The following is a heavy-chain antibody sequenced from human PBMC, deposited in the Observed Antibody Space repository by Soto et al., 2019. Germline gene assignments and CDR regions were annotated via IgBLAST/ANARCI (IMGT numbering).Heavy chain of an antibody. D-gene: IGHD3-9*01. V-gene: IGHV1-2*02. CDR1: GYTFTGYY. CDR2: INPNSGGT. Sequence: QVQLVQSGAEVKKPGASVKVSCKASGYTFTGYYMHWVRQAPGQGLEWMGWINPNSGGTNYAQKFQGRVTMTRDTSISTAYMALSRLRSDDTAVYYCARDSRPHILTGYPTYFDYWGQGTLVTVSS. J-gene: IGHJ4*02. CDR3: ARDSRPHILTGYPTYFDY.